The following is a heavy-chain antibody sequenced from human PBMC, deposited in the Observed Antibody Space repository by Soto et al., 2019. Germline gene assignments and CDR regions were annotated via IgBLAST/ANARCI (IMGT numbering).Heavy chain of an antibody. CDR2: ISYDGSNK. J-gene: IGHJ6*02. V-gene: IGHV3-30*18. D-gene: IGHD6-19*01. CDR1: GFTFSRYG. CDR3: EKDSYSSGWTPVKYYYYYYDMDV. Sequence: GGSLRLSCAASGFTFSRYGMHWVRQAPGKGLEWVAVISYDGSNKYYADSVKGRFTISRDNSQNTLYLQMNSLRAEDTAVYYCEKDSYSSGWTPVKYYYYYYDMDVLDPETTDTVSS.